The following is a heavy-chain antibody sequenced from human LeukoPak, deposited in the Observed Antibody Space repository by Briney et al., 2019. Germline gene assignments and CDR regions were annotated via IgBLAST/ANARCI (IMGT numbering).Heavy chain of an antibody. CDR3: ARVYITPGYSSSRSFDF. V-gene: IGHV3-7*01. D-gene: IGHD6-13*01. Sequence: GGSLRLSWAASGFTFSSYWVGWVRQAPGKGLEWVANIKQDGGEKHYVDSVKGRFTISRDNAKNSLYLHMNSLRAEDTAVYYCARVYITPGYSSSRSFDFWGQGTLVTVSS. CDR2: IKQDGGEK. CDR1: GFTFSSYW. J-gene: IGHJ4*02.